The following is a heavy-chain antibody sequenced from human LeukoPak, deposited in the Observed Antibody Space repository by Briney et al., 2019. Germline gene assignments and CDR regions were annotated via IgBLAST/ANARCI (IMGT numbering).Heavy chain of an antibody. CDR1: GGTFSSYA. D-gene: IGHD3-22*01. CDR3: ATEEYYYDSSGYYYPHLGGIFDY. Sequence: SVKVSCKASGGTFSSYAISWVRQAPGQGLEWMGGIIPIFGTANYAQKFQGRVTITADESTSTAYMELSSLRSEDTAVYYCATEEYYYDSSGYYYPHLGGIFDYWGQGTLVTVSS. J-gene: IGHJ4*02. V-gene: IGHV1-69*13. CDR2: IIPIFGTA.